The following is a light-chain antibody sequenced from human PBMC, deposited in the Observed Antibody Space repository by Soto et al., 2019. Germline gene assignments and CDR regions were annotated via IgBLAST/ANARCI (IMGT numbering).Light chain of an antibody. CDR3: QQYGSSPRT. J-gene: IGKJ1*01. Sequence: EIVLAQSPGTLSLSPGERATLSCRASQTISSTYLAWYQQKPGQAPNLLIYGASNRATGIPDKFNGSGSGTDFTLTISRLEPEDFAMYYCQQYGSSPRTFGQGTKVDIK. CDR2: GAS. V-gene: IGKV3-20*01. CDR1: QTISSTY.